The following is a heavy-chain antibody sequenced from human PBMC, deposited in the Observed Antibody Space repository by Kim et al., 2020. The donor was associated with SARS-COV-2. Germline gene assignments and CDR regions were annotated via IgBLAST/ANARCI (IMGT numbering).Heavy chain of an antibody. J-gene: IGHJ4*02. CDR2: IYYSGST. CDR3: ARGYCSGGSCYSGYFAY. V-gene: IGHV4-59*13. Sequence: SETLSLTCTVSGGSISSYYWSWIRQPPGKGLEWIGYIYYSGSTNYNPSLKSRVTISVDTSKNQFSLKLSSVTAADTAVYYCARGYCSGGSCYSGYFAYWGQGTLVTVSS. CDR1: GGSISSYY. D-gene: IGHD2-15*01.